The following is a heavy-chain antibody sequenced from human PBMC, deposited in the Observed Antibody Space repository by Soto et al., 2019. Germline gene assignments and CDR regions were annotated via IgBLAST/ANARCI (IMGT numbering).Heavy chain of an antibody. D-gene: IGHD4-17*01. CDR3: ARSRTAVASDGFDI. J-gene: IGHJ3*02. V-gene: IGHV3-74*01. CDR2: IDGDGSST. Sequence: EVQLVESGGGLVQPGGFLRLSCAASGFTFSSYWMHWVRQAPGKGLMWVSRIDGDGSSTTYADSVRGRFTLSRDNAKNTLYLQINSLRAEDTAVYDCARSRTAVASDGFDIWGQGTVVTVSS. CDR1: GFTFSSYW.